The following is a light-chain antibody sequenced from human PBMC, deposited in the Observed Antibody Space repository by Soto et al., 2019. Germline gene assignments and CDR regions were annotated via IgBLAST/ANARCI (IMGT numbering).Light chain of an antibody. J-gene: IGLJ1*01. V-gene: IGLV2-14*01. CDR1: SSDVGGYNY. CDR3: SSYTSSSTLV. CDR2: EVS. Sequence: QSALTQPASVSGSPGQSITISCTGTSSDVGGYNYVSWYQQHPGKAPKLMIYEVSNRPSGVSNRFSGSKSGNTASLTISGLHAEDEADYYCSSYTSSSTLVFGTGTKGTVL.